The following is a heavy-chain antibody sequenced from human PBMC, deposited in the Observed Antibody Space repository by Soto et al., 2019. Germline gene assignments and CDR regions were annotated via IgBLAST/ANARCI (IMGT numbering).Heavy chain of an antibody. V-gene: IGHV1-2*02. Sequence: ASVKVSCKASGYTFTGYYMHWVRQAPGQGLEWMGWINPNSGGTNYAQKFQGRVTITRDTSASTAYMELSSLRSEDTAVYYCASGDRDGYRLAGYWGQGTLVTVSS. CDR2: INPNSGGT. CDR3: ASGDRDGYRLAGY. J-gene: IGHJ4*02. CDR1: GYTFTGYY. D-gene: IGHD5-12*01.